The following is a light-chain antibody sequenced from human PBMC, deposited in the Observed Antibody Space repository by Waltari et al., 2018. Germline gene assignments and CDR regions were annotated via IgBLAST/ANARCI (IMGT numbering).Light chain of an antibody. CDR1: SSYVGNSNH. Sequence: QSALTQPASVSGSPGQSITISCAGPSSYVGNSNHVSWYQQHPANAPKLIIYELIELPSGVSNRFSGSKSGNTASLTISGLQPEDEADYYCYSYARTITFVFGGGTKLTVL. CDR3: YSYARTITFV. V-gene: IGLV2-23*02. CDR2: ELI. J-gene: IGLJ3*02.